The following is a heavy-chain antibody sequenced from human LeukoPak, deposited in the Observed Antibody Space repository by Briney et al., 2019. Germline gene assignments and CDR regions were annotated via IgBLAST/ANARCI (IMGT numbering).Heavy chain of an antibody. Sequence: PSETLSLTCTVSGGTISSYYWNWIRQPPGKGLEWIGYIHDSGSTKYNPSLKSRVTISVETSKNQFSLKLSSVTAADTAVYYCVRDRGYSTFDIWGQGTMVTVSS. CDR2: IHDSGST. D-gene: IGHD5-18*01. V-gene: IGHV4-59*12. J-gene: IGHJ3*02. CDR1: GGTISSYY. CDR3: VRDRGYSTFDI.